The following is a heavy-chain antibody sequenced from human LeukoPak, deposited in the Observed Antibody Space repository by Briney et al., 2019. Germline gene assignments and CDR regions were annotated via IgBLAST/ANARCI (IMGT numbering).Heavy chain of an antibody. Sequence: PGGSLRLSCVASGSSVRTKYMSWVRQTPGRGLEWISLIYSSGTTYYAESVKGRFTVSRDNSKNSLYLQMNGLRVEDTAVYYCARVGGVPAAHFDYWGQGIRVTVSS. D-gene: IGHD2-2*01. CDR3: ARVGGVPAAHFDY. CDR2: IYSSGTT. J-gene: IGHJ4*02. V-gene: IGHV3-53*01. CDR1: GSSVRTKY.